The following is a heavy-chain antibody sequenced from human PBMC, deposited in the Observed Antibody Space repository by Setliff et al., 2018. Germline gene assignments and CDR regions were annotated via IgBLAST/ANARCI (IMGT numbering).Heavy chain of an antibody. J-gene: IGHJ3*02. CDR2: ISSSGSTI. V-gene: IGHV3-48*03. CDR3: ARVPYYYDSSGYYHLGAFDI. Sequence: PGGSLRLSCTASGFTFGDYAMSWVRQAPGKGLEWVSYISSSGSTIYYADSVKGRFTISRDNAKNSLYLQMNSLRAEDTAVYYCARVPYYYDSSGYYHLGAFDIWGQGTMVTVSS. CDR1: GFTFGDYA. D-gene: IGHD3-22*01.